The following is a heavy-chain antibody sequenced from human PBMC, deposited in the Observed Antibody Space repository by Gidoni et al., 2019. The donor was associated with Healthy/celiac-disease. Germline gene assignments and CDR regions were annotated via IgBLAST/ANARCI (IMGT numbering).Heavy chain of an antibody. CDR1: GGSISSSSYY. CDR2: IYYSGST. CDR3: ARLLPLTYYYDSSGLGPFDY. J-gene: IGHJ4*02. V-gene: IGHV4-39*01. D-gene: IGHD3-22*01. Sequence: QLPLQESGPGLVKPSETLSLTCTVSGGSISSSSYYWGWIRQPPGKRREWIGSIYYSGSTYYNPSLKSRVTISVDTSKNQFSLKLSSVTAADTAVYYCARLLPLTYYYDSSGLGPFDYWGQGTLVTVSS.